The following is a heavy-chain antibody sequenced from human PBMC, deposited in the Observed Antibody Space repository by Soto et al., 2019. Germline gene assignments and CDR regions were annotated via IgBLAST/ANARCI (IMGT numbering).Heavy chain of an antibody. CDR2: FDPEDGET. Sequence: LTELSMHWVRQAPGKGLEWMGGFDPEDGETIYARKFQGRVTMTEDTSTDTAYMELSSLRSEDTAVYYCATARTGTQYYFDYWGQGTLVTVSS. D-gene: IGHD1-1*01. CDR1: LTELS. CDR3: ATARTGTQYYFDY. V-gene: IGHV1-24*01. J-gene: IGHJ4*02.